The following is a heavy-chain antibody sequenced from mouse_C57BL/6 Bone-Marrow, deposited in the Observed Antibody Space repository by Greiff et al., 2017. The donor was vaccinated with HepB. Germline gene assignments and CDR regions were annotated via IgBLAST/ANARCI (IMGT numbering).Heavy chain of an antibody. D-gene: IGHD1-1*01. V-gene: IGHV1-39*01. CDR2: INPNYGTT. Sequence: LVESGPELVKPGASVKISCKASGYSFTDYNMNWVKQSNGKSLEWIGVINPNYGTTSYNQKFKGKATLTVDQSSSTAYMQLNSLTSEDSAVYYCAREGGYYGSSYVEWYFDVWGTGTTVTVSS. CDR3: AREGGYYGSSYVEWYFDV. J-gene: IGHJ1*03. CDR1: GYSFTDYN.